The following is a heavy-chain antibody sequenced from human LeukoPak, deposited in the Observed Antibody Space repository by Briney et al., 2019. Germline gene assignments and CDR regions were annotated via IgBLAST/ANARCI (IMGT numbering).Heavy chain of an antibody. V-gene: IGHV3-33*01. CDR3: ARPRWLQFGPHDS. Sequence: GGSLRLSCAASGFTFSSYGMHWVRQAPGKGLEWVAVIWYDGSNKYYADSVKGRFTISRDNSKNTLYLQMNSLRAEDTAVYYCARPRWLQFGPHDSWGRGALVTVSS. D-gene: IGHD5-24*01. CDR1: GFTFSSYG. J-gene: IGHJ4*02. CDR2: IWYDGSNK.